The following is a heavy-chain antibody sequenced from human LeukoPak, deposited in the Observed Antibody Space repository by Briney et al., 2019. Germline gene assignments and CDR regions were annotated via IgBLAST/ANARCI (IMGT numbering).Heavy chain of an antibody. CDR3: GRVAPGGRHIDY. J-gene: IGHJ4*02. Sequence: GGSLRLSCAASGFTFSTYWMSWVRQAPGKGLEWVANIRKDGSDIHYVDSVKGRFTISRNNSKNTLYLQMNSLRAEDTAVYYCGRVAPGGRHIDYWGQGTLVTVSS. CDR1: GFTFSTYW. V-gene: IGHV3-7*01. CDR2: IRKDGSDI. D-gene: IGHD6-13*01.